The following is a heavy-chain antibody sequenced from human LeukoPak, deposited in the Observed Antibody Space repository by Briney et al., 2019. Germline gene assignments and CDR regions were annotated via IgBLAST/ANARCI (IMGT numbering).Heavy chain of an antibody. CDR2: INHSGST. CDR1: GGSFSGYY. D-gene: IGHD3-10*01. J-gene: IGHJ6*02. CDR3: ARDSRYYYGSGPRRIYYGMDV. Sequence: SETLSLTRSVYGGSFSGYYWSWIRQPPGKGLEWNGEINHSGSTNYNPSLKSRVTISVDTSKNQFSLKLSSVTAADTAVYYCARDSRYYYGSGPRRIYYGMDVWGQGTTVTVSS. V-gene: IGHV4-34*01.